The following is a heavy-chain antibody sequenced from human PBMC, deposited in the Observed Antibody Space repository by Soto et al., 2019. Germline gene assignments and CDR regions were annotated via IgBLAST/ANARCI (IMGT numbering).Heavy chain of an antibody. Sequence: GASVKVSCKASGYTFTSYYMHWVRQAPGQGLEWMGIINPSGGSTSYAQKFQGRVTMTRDTSTSTVYMELSSLRSEDTAVYYCARGGADGSGSYSKNYYYGMDVWGQGTTVTVSS. CDR2: INPSGGST. D-gene: IGHD3-10*01. CDR3: ARGGADGSGSYSKNYYYGMDV. V-gene: IGHV1-46*03. CDR1: GYTFTSYY. J-gene: IGHJ6*02.